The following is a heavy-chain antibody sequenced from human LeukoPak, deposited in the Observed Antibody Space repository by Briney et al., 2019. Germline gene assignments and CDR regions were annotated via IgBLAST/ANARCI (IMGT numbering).Heavy chain of an antibody. J-gene: IGHJ4*02. Sequence: GASVKVSCKASGYTFTGYYMHWVRQAPGQGPEWMGWINPNSGGTNYAQKFQGRVTMTRDTSISTAYMELSRLRSDDTAVYYCARVRYILTGYLDYWGQGTLVTVSS. CDR2: INPNSGGT. CDR3: ARVRYILTGYLDY. V-gene: IGHV1-2*02. CDR1: GYTFTGYY. D-gene: IGHD3-9*01.